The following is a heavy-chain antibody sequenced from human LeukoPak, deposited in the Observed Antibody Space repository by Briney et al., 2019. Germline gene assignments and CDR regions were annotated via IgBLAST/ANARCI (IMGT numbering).Heavy chain of an antibody. D-gene: IGHD2-21*01. CDR3: ARDPHMERGLDP. CDR2: IIPIFGTA. CDR1: GGTFSSYA. Sequence: SVRVSCKASGGTFSSYAISWVRQAPGQGLEWMGRIIPIFGTANYAQKFQGRVTITTDESTSTAYMELSSLRSEDTAVYYCARDPHMERGLDPWGQGTLVTVSS. V-gene: IGHV1-69*05. J-gene: IGHJ5*02.